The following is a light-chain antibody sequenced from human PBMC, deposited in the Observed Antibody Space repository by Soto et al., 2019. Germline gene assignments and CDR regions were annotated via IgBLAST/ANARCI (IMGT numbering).Light chain of an antibody. CDR1: HTIATY. CDR2: GTS. V-gene: IGKV1-39*01. CDR3: QQFYYYPPP. Sequence: EIQMTQSPASLSASVGERVTLTCRASHTIATYLNWYQQKAGKVPEVLIYGTSTLQPGVPSRFTGSGYGTDFTLTINNVQPEDFATYYCQQFYYYPPPCGQGTKLEVK. J-gene: IGKJ2*01.